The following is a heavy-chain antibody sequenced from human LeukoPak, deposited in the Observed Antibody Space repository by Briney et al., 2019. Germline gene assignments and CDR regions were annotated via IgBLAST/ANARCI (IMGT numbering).Heavy chain of an antibody. Sequence: GASVKVSCKASGYTFTGYYLHWVRQAPGQGLEWMGWMNPNSGNTGYAQKFQGRVTITRNTSISTAYMELSSLRSEDTAVYYCARDYYDDAFDIWGQGTMVTVSS. J-gene: IGHJ3*02. D-gene: IGHD3-22*01. CDR3: ARDYYDDAFDI. CDR1: GYTFTGYY. CDR2: MNPNSGNT. V-gene: IGHV1-8*03.